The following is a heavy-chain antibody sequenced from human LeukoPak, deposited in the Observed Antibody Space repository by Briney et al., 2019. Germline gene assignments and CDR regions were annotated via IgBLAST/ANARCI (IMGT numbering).Heavy chain of an antibody. CDR3: ARDQYGLGYGSLFDY. Sequence: GGSLRLSCAASGFTFSRYSMTWVRQAPGKGLEWVSSISSSSSYIYYADSAKGRFTISRDNAKNSLYLQMNSLRAEDTAVYYRARDQYGLGYGSLFDYWGQGTLVTVSS. CDR2: ISSSSSYI. J-gene: IGHJ4*02. V-gene: IGHV3-21*04. D-gene: IGHD3-10*01. CDR1: GFTFSRYS.